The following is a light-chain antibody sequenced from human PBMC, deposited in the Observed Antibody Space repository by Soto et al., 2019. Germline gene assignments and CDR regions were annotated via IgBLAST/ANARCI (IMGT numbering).Light chain of an antibody. CDR2: ETS. V-gene: IGKV1-5*03. CDR1: QSISSW. J-gene: IGKJ1*01. CDR3: QQYNSSWT. Sequence: PSSSILSSTIGGRVTIPFRASQSISSWLDWYQQKPGRAPKLLIYETSILENGVPTRFSGSGSGTDFTLSSSSLQPDDFTTYYCQQYNSSWTFGQGAKVDIK.